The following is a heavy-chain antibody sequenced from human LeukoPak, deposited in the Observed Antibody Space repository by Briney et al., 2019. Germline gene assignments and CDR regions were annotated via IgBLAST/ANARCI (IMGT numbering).Heavy chain of an antibody. V-gene: IGHV3-48*02. D-gene: IGHD1-26*01. J-gene: IGHJ4*02. CDR2: ISSSSSTI. Sequence: GGSLRLSCAASGFTFSSYSMNWVRQAPGKGLEWVSYISSSSSTIYYADSVKGRFTISRDNAKNSLYVQMNSLRDEDTAVYYCARDCVGGSYCWGQGTLVTVSS. CDR1: GFTFSSYS. CDR3: ARDCVGGSYC.